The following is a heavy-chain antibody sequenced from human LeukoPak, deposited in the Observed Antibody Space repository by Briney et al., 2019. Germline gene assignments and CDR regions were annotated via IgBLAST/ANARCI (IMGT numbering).Heavy chain of an antibody. Sequence: GRSLRLSCAASGFTFKDFAMHWVRQGPGKGLEWVSGITSNGNSIGYADSVKGRFSISRDNADNSLYLQLNSLRAEDTALYYCAKGGYYDTTGYMSESWGQGTLVTVSS. CDR1: GFTFKDFA. CDR3: AKGGYYDTTGYMSES. V-gene: IGHV3-9*01. D-gene: IGHD3-22*01. J-gene: IGHJ5*02. CDR2: ITSNGNSI.